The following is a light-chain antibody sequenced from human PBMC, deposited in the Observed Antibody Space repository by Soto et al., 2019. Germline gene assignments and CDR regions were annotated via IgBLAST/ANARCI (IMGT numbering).Light chain of an antibody. CDR1: QDIRND. CDR2: AAS. J-gene: IGKJ2*01. Sequence: AIQMTQSPSSLSASVGDRVTITCRASQDIRNDLGWYQQKXXKAPKLLIYAASSLQSGVPSRFSGSGSATDFTLTISSLQPEDFATYYCLQDYNYPRTFGQGTNLEIK. CDR3: LQDYNYPRT. V-gene: IGKV1-6*01.